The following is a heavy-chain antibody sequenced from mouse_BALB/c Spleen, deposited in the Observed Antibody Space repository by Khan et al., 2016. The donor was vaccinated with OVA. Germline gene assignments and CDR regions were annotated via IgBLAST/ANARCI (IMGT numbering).Heavy chain of an antibody. V-gene: IGHV1-26*01. CDR2: VNPNTDNI. CDR1: GYSFTLYY. D-gene: IGHD1-2*01. J-gene: IGHJ3*01. Sequence: VQLQQSGPDLVKPGASVKISCKASGYSFTLYYMSWVKQSHGKSLEWIGRVNPNTDNINYNQEFKGKAILTVDKSSNTAYMELRSLTSEDSAVYCCERGYGFFASWGQGTLVTVSA. CDR3: ERGYGFFAS.